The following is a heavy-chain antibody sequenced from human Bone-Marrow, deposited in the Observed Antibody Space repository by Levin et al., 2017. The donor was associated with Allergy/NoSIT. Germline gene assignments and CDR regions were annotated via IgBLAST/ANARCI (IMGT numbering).Heavy chain of an antibody. CDR3: ARTKFSFSDY. CDR2: ISSSGST. CDR1: GGSVRTSSYY. D-gene: IGHD2-2*01. J-gene: IGHJ4*02. Sequence: SETLSLTCTVSGGSVRTSSYYWGWIRQPPGKGLEWIGSISSSGSTYYSPFLKSRGTISVDASKNHLSLNLSSVTAADTAVYYCARTKFSFSDYWGQGTLVTVSS. V-gene: IGHV4-39*02.